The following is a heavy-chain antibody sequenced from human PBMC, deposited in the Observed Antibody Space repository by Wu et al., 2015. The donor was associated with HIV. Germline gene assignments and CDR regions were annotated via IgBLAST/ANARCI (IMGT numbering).Heavy chain of an antibody. J-gene: IGHJ4*02. CDR2: INHNSGGA. Sequence: QVHLVQSGAEVKKPGASVRVSCKASGDTFTDYYIHWVRQAPGQGLEWMGWINHNSGGATYAHKFQGRVAMTRDMSINTAFMELNRLRFDDTAVYYCARTDGDFIDYWGQGTLVTVSS. CDR1: GDTFTDYY. V-gene: IGHV1-2*02. CDR3: ARTDGDFIDY. D-gene: IGHD3-10*01.